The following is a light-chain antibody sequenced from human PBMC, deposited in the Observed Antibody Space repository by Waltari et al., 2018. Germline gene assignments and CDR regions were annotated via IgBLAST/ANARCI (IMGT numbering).Light chain of an antibody. J-gene: IGLJ2*01. CDR2: EVS. Sequence: QSALTQPASVSGSPGQSITISCTGTSSDVGGYNYVSWYQQHPGKAPKLIIYEVSNRPAGVANRFAGSKSGNTASLTISGLQAEDEADYYCSSYTSSSTLVFGGGTYLTVL. CDR3: SSYTSSSTLV. CDR1: SSDVGGYNY. V-gene: IGLV2-14*01.